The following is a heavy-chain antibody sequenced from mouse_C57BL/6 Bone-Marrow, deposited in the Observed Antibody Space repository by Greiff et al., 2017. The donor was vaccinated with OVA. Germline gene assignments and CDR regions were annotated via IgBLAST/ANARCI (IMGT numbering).Heavy chain of an antibody. V-gene: IGHV1-54*01. J-gene: IGHJ3*01. CDR1: GYAFTNYL. Sequence: QVQLQQSGAELVRPGTSVKVSCKASGYAFTNYLIEWVKQRPGQGLEWIGVINPGSGGTNYNEKFKGKATLTADKSSSTAYMQLSSLTSEDSAVYFCARSAYYGSPCFAYWGQGTLVTVSA. D-gene: IGHD1-1*01. CDR2: INPGSGGT. CDR3: ARSAYYGSPCFAY.